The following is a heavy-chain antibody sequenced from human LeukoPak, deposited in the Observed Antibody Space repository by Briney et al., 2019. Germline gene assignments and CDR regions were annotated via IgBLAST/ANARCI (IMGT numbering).Heavy chain of an antibody. CDR3: AAHRSGYSPFYYYMDV. CDR2: INPSGGST. D-gene: IGHD3-22*01. CDR1: GYTFTSYY. J-gene: IGHJ6*03. V-gene: IGHV1-46*03. Sequence: ASVKVSCKASGYTFTSYYMHWVRQAPGPGLEWMGIINPSGGSTSYAQKFQGRVTMTRDTSTSTVYMELSSLRSEDTAVYYCAAHRSGYSPFYYYMDVWGKGTTVTVSS.